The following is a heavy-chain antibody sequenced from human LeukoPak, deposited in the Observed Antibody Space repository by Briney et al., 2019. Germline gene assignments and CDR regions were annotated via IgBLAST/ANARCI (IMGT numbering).Heavy chain of an antibody. CDR2: IRSKANSYAT. CDR3: AGPAVAGTWYFDY. V-gene: IGHV3-73*01. D-gene: IGHD6-19*01. Sequence: GGSLRLSCAASGFTFSGSAMHWVRQASGKGLEWVGRIRSKANSYATVYAASVKGRFTISRDDSKNTAYLQMNSLKTEDTAVYYCAGPAVAGTWYFDYWGQGTLVTVSS. J-gene: IGHJ4*02. CDR1: GFTFSGSA.